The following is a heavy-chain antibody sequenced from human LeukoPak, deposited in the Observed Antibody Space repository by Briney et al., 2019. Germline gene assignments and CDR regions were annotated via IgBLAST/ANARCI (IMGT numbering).Heavy chain of an antibody. D-gene: IGHD2-2*01. Sequence: SQTLSLTCAVSGDSFSSNSAAWNWIRQSPSRGLEWLGRTYYRSTWYNDYAVSVRGRITVNPDTSKNQFSLHLSSVTPEDTAVYYCARRLTQYDCFDPWGQGILVTVSS. CDR2: TYYRSTWYN. CDR3: ARRLTQYDCFDP. V-gene: IGHV6-1*01. J-gene: IGHJ5*02. CDR1: GDSFSSNSAA.